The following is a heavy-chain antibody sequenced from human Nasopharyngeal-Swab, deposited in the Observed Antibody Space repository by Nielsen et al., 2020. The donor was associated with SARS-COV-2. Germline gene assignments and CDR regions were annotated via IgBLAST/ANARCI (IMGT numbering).Heavy chain of an antibody. D-gene: IGHD3-10*01. CDR1: GFTFSSHW. V-gene: IGHV3-7*01. J-gene: IGHJ6*02. CDR2: IKQDGSEK. CDR3: AREGGDQVRGVIIGYYYYYGMDV. Sequence: GESLKISCAASGFTFSSHWMSWVRQAPGKGLEWVANIKQDGSEKYYVDSVKGRFTISRDNAKNSLYLQMNSLRAEDTAVYYCAREGGDQVRGVIIGYYYYYGMDVWGQGTTVTVSS.